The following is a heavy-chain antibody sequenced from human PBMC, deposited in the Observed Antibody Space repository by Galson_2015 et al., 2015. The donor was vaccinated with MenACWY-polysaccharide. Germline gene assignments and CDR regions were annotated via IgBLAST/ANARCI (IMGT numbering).Heavy chain of an antibody. Sequence: SLRLSCAAFGFTFDIYGMHWVRQAPGKGLEWVATIGRDGSYKVYAESVKGRFTISRDNSKNTLYLEMNSLRTEDTAMYYCARDQGTVQYFSYRGRGTLVTASS. CDR3: ARDQGTVQYFSY. D-gene: IGHD1/OR15-1a*01. CDR2: IGRDGSYK. CDR1: GFTFDIYG. V-gene: IGHV3-33*08. J-gene: IGHJ4*01.